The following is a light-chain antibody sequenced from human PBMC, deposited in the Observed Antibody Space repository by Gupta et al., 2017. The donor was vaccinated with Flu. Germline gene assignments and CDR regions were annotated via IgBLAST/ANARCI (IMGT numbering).Light chain of an antibody. Sequence: SYDLTQPLSVSVALGQTAKSTWGGNDIRSKNVHWYQQKPGQAPMVVIYGDNNRPSGIPERFSGSNSGNTATLTIIRAQAGDEADYYCQVWDSYTEVFGGWTKLTVL. CDR1: DIRSKN. CDR2: GDN. V-gene: IGLV3-9*01. CDR3: QVWDSYTEV. J-gene: IGLJ3*02.